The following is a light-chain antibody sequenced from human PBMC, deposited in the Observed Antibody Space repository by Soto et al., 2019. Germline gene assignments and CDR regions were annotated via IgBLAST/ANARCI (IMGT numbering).Light chain of an antibody. J-gene: IGLJ1*01. CDR2: KVS. Sequence: QSVLSQPAAVSGCPGQSIKIWWTGRRSDVRGDNYVSWYQHHPDKAPKPIIYKVSNPPSGVYNPCSGSKTGNTATVTISGLQPDHEAYYSCSSYTTRNLRQLVFGTRPKVTVL. V-gene: IGLV2-14*01. CDR1: RSDVRGDNY. CDR3: SSYTTRNLRQLV.